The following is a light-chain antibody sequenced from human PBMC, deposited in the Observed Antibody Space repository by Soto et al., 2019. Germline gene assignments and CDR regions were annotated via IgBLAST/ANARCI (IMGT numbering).Light chain of an antibody. Sequence: DIQLTQSPSFLSASVGDRVTITCRASQGISSYLAWYQQKPGKAPELLIYTASTLQSGVPSRFSGSESGTEFTLTISSLQPEDFATYYCQQLNNYPRTFGQGTKVDIK. CDR1: QGISSY. CDR3: QQLNNYPRT. V-gene: IGKV1-9*01. J-gene: IGKJ1*01. CDR2: TAS.